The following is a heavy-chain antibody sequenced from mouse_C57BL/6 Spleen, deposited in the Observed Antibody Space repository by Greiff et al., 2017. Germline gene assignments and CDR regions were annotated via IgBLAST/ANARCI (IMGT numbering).Heavy chain of an antibody. V-gene: IGHV1-69*01. D-gene: IGHD3-2*02. J-gene: IGHJ4*01. CDR3: AREASSYAMDY. CDR1: GYTFTSYW. Sequence: QVQLQQPGAELVMPGASVKLSCKASGYTFTSYWMHWVKQRPGQGLEWIGEIDPSDSYTNYNQKFKGKSTLTVDKSSSTAYMQLSSLTSEDSEVSYCAREASSYAMDYWGQGTSVTVSS. CDR2: IDPSDSYT.